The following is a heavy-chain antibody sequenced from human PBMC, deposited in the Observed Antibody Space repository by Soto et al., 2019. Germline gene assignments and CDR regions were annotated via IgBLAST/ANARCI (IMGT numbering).Heavy chain of an antibody. CDR2: TYYRSKWYN. V-gene: IGHV6-1*01. Sequence: SQTLSLTCDISGDSVSSNRGAWTWIRQSPSRGLEWLGRTYYRSKWYNEYGLSVKSRITINADTCKNQFSLQLNSVTPEDAAVFYCARWDHDYGYLDVWGLGTTVTVSS. CDR3: ARWDHDYGYLDV. CDR1: GDSVSSNRGA. J-gene: IGHJ6*02. D-gene: IGHD4-17*01.